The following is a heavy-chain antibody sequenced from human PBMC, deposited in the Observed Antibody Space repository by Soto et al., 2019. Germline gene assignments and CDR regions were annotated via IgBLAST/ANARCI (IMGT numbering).Heavy chain of an antibody. Sequence: ASVKVSCKASGGTFSSYTISWVRQAPGQGLEWMGRIIPILGIANYAQKFQGRVTITADKSTSTAYMELSSLRSEDTAVYYCARDWNNWNSSYAFDIWGQGTMVTVSS. CDR1: GGTFSSYT. V-gene: IGHV1-69*04. J-gene: IGHJ3*02. CDR3: ARDWNNWNSSYAFDI. CDR2: IIPILGIA. D-gene: IGHD1-7*01.